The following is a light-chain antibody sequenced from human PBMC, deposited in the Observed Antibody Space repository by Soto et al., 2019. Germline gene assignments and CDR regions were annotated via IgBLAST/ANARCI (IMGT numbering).Light chain of an antibody. CDR1: QSVSSY. Sequence: EMVLTQSPATLSLSPGERATLSCRASQSVSSYLAWYQQKPGQAPRLLIYDASNRATGIPARFSGSGSGTDFTLTISSLEPEDFEVYYCQQRSNWPWTFGQGTKVEIK. V-gene: IGKV3-11*01. CDR2: DAS. CDR3: QQRSNWPWT. J-gene: IGKJ1*01.